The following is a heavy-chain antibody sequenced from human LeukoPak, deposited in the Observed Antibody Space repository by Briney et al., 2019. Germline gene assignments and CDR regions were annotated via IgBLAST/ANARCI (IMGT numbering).Heavy chain of an antibody. V-gene: IGHV3-48*01. CDR2: ISSSSSTI. J-gene: IGHJ4*02. CDR1: GFTLSSYS. CDR3: ARGLKLLWFGEFYDY. D-gene: IGHD3-10*01. Sequence: GGSLRLSCAASGFTLSSYSMNWVRQAPGKWLEWVSYISSSSSTIYYADSVKGRFTISRDNAKNSLYLQMNSLRAEDTAVYYCARGLKLLWFGEFYDYWGQGTLVTVSS.